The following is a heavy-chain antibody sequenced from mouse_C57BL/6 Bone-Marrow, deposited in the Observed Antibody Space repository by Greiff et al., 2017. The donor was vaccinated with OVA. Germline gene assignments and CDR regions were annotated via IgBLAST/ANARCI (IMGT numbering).Heavy chain of an antibody. CDR3: ARGGILPFAY. CDR1: GYSFTGYY. CDR2: INPSTGGT. Sequence: EVQLQQSGPELVKPGASVKISCKASGYSFTGYYMHWVKQSSEKSLEWIGEINPSTGGTSYNQKFKGKATLTVDKSSSTAYMQLKSLTSEDSAVYYCARGGILPFAYWGQGTLVTVSA. V-gene: IGHV1-43*01. J-gene: IGHJ3*01. D-gene: IGHD1-1*01.